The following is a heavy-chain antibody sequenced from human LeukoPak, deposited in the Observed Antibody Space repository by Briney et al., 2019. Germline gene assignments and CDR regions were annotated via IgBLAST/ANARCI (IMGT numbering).Heavy chain of an antibody. CDR3: ARVTLDYDILTGYYLGMYYFGY. J-gene: IGHJ4*02. Sequence: PGGSLRLSCAASGFTVSSNYMSWVRQAPGKGLEWVSVIYSGGSTYYADSVKGRFTISRDNSKNTLYLQMNSLRAEDTAVYYCARVTLDYDILTGYYLGMYYFGYWGQGTLVTVSS. D-gene: IGHD3-9*01. CDR2: IYSGGST. V-gene: IGHV3-66*01. CDR1: GFTVSSNY.